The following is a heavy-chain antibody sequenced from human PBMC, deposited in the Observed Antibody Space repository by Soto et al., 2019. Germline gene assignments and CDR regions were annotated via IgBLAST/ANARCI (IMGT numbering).Heavy chain of an antibody. CDR2: IYYSGST. CDR3: ARHGTTVTRHYNHYPMDA. J-gene: IGHJ6*02. CDR1: GGSISSSSYY. V-gene: IGHV4-39*01. D-gene: IGHD4-17*01. Sequence: PSETLCLTCTVSGGSISSSSYYWGWIRQPPGKGLEWIGSIYYSGSTYYNPSLKSRVTISVDTSKNQFSLKLSSVTAADTAVYYCARHGTTVTRHYNHYPMDARGQVTTVT.